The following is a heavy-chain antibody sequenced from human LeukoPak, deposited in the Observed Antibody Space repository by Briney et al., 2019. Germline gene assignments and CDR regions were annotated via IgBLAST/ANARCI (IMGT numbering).Heavy chain of an antibody. D-gene: IGHD1-26*01. V-gene: IGHV3-33*01. Sequence: PGRSLRLSCAASGFTFRDYGMHWVRQAPGKGPEWVALIWYDGTTKDYADSVKGRFTISRDNSKNTLYLQMNSLRAEDTAVYYCARARMVGGTTYYFAYWGQGTLVTVSS. CDR2: IWYDGTTK. CDR3: ARARMVGGTTYYFAY. CDR1: GFTFRDYG. J-gene: IGHJ4*02.